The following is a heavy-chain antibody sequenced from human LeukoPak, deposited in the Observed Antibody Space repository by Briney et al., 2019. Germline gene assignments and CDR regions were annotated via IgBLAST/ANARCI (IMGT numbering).Heavy chain of an antibody. Sequence: ASAKVSCKASGYTFTGYYMHWVRQAPGQGLEWMGWINPNSGGTNYAQKFQGWVTMTRDTSISTAYMELSRLRSDDTAVYYCARGEKTPDYYYYYGMDVWGKGTTVTVSS. CDR3: ARGEKTPDYYYYYGMDV. J-gene: IGHJ6*04. CDR2: INPNSGGT. V-gene: IGHV1-2*04. CDR1: GYTFTGYY.